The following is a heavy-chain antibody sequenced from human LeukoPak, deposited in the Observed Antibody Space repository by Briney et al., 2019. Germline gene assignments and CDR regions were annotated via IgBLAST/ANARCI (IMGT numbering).Heavy chain of an antibody. V-gene: IGHV4-34*01. D-gene: IGHD3-3*01. CDR3: VRRGANGPDFWSGYYTQFFDY. CDR2: INHSGST. CDR1: GGSFSGYY. Sequence: SETLSLTCAVYGGSFSGYYWSWIRQPPGKGLEWIGEINHSGSTNYNPSLKSRVTISVDTSKNQFSLKLSSVTAADTAVYYCVRRGANGPDFWSGYYTQFFDYWGQGTLVTVSS. J-gene: IGHJ4*02.